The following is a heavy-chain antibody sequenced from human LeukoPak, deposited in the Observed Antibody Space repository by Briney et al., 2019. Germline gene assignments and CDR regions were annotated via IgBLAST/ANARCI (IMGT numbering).Heavy chain of an antibody. Sequence: SQTLSLTCAISGDSVSSTSALWNWIRQSPSRGLEWLGRTYYRSKWYGDYALSVKSRITINPDSSKNQFSLQLSSVTPEDTAVYYCARARVAVAGLSAFDVWGQGTKVTVSS. CDR3: ARARVAVAGLSAFDV. V-gene: IGHV6-1*01. CDR2: TYYRSKWYG. D-gene: IGHD6-19*01. J-gene: IGHJ3*01. CDR1: GDSVSSTSAL.